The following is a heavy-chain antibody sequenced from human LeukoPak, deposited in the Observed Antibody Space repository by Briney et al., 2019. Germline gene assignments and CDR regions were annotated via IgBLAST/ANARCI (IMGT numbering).Heavy chain of an antibody. V-gene: IGHV3-9*01. CDR1: GFTFDDYA. D-gene: IGHD4-17*01. J-gene: IGHJ3*02. CDR3: AASVTTEAFDI. Sequence: GGSLRLSCAASGFTFDDYAMHWVRQAPGKGLEWVSGISWNSGSIGYADSVKGRFTISRDNSKNTLYLQMNSLRAEDTAVYYCAASVTTEAFDIWGQGTMVTVSS. CDR2: ISWNSGSI.